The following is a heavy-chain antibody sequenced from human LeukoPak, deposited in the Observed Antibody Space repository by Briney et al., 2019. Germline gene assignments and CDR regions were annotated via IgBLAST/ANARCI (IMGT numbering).Heavy chain of an antibody. D-gene: IGHD6-13*01. J-gene: IGHJ4*02. CDR1: GFTFSSYA. V-gene: IGHV3-23*01. Sequence: GGSLRPSCAASGFTFSSYAMSWVRQAPGKGLEWVSAISGSGGSTYYADPVKGRFTISRDNSKNTLYLQMNSLRAEDTAVYYCAKRSAIPAAPYSSSWYYFDYWGQGTLVTVSS. CDR3: AKRSAIPAAPYSSSWYYFDY. CDR2: ISGSGGST.